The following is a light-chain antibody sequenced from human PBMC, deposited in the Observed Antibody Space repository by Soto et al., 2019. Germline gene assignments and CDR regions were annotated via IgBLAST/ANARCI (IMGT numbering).Light chain of an antibody. CDR3: QQFNSYPIT. V-gene: IGKV1-13*02. J-gene: IGKJ5*01. Sequence: AIQLTQSPSSLSASVGDRVTITCRASQGISSALAWYQQKPGKAPKLLIYDASSLESGAPSRFSGSGSGTDFTVTISSLQPEDFATYYCQQFNSYPITFGQGTRLEIK. CDR1: QGISSA. CDR2: DAS.